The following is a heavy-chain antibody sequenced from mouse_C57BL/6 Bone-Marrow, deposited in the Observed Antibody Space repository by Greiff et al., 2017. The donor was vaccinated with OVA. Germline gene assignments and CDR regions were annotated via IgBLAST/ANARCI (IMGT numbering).Heavy chain of an antibody. CDR3: ARPLHYYGSSYAMDY. Sequence: DVKLVESGGDLVKPGGSLKLSCAASGFTFSSYGMSWVRQTPDKRLEWVATISSGGSYTYYPDSVKGRFTISRDNAKNTLYLQMSSLKSEDTAMYYCARPLHYYGSSYAMDYWGQGTSVTVSS. CDR1: GFTFSSYG. J-gene: IGHJ4*01. CDR2: ISSGGSYT. D-gene: IGHD1-1*01. V-gene: IGHV5-6*02.